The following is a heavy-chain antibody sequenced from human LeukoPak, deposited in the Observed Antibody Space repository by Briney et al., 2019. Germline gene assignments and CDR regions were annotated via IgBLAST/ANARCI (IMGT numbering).Heavy chain of an antibody. D-gene: IGHD1-26*01. V-gene: IGHV4-39*07. CDR3: ARDIDDVGALFDF. J-gene: IGHJ4*02. CDR1: GGSISSRNYY. Sequence: SETLSLTCTVSGGSISSRNYYWGWIRQPPGKGLEWIGSIYYSGSTYYNPSLKSRVTISVDTSKNQFSLKLTSVTAADTALYYCARDIDDVGALFDFWGQGTLVTVSS. CDR2: IYYSGST.